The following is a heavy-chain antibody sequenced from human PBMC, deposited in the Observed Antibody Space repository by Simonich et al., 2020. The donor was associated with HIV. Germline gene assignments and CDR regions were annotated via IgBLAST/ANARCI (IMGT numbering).Heavy chain of an antibody. J-gene: IGHJ4*02. D-gene: IGHD3-3*01. CDR3: AKDRYYNFWSGYYDY. V-gene: IGHV3-23*01. CDR1: GFTFSSYA. Sequence: EVQLLESGGGLVQPGGSLRLSCAASGFTFSSYAMSWVRPAPGRVLEGVSASSGSGGSTYDADSVKGRFTISRDNSKNTLYLQMNSLRAEDMAVYYCAKDRYYNFWSGYYDYWGQGTLVTVSS. CDR2: SSGSGGST.